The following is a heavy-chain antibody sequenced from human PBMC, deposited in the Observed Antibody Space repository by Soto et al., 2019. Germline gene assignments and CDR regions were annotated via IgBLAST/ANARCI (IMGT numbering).Heavy chain of an antibody. CDR3: ARAIDFDY. Sequence: TSETLSLTCTVSGGSIRSYYWGWIRQPPGKGLEWIGYIYYTGTTNYNPSLKSRVTISVDTSKNQVSLKLSSVTAADTAIYYCARAIDFDYWGQGTLVTVSS. V-gene: IGHV4-59*01. CDR1: GGSIRSYY. J-gene: IGHJ4*02. CDR2: IYYTGTT.